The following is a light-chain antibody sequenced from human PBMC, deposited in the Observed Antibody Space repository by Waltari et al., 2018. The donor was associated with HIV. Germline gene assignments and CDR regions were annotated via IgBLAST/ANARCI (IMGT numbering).Light chain of an antibody. CDR3: GTWDSSRGGWV. Sequence: QSVLTQPPSVSAAPGQKVTISCSGIRSNIWRHYVSWDQQLPGAAPKLLMDDRNERRSGIPDRFSGSKSGKSATLGNTGLQAGDEADYYCGTWDSSRGGWVFGGGTKLAVL. V-gene: IGLV1-51*01. J-gene: IGLJ3*02. CDR1: RSNIWRHY. CDR2: DRN.